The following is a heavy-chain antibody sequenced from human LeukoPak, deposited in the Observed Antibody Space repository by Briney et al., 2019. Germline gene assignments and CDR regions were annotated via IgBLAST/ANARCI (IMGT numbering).Heavy chain of an antibody. CDR3: ARYMVSSSWNY. V-gene: IGHV4-59*08. Sequence: SETLSLTCTVSGGSISSYYWSWIRQPPGKGLEWIGYIYYSGSTNYNPSLKSRVTISVDTSKNQFSLKLSSVTAADTAVYYCARYMVSSSWNYWGQGTLVTVSS. J-gene: IGHJ4*02. CDR2: IYYSGST. CDR1: GGSISSYY. D-gene: IGHD6-13*01.